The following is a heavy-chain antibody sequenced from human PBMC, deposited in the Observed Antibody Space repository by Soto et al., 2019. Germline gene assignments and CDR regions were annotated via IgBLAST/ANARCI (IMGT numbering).Heavy chain of an antibody. J-gene: IGHJ6*02. CDR1: GFTFDDYA. V-gene: IGHV3-9*01. CDR2: ISWASDSI. CDR3: AKALVPAAMTYYYGLDV. D-gene: IGHD2-2*01. Sequence: EVYLVESGGDLIQPGRSLRLSCAASGFTFDDYAMHWVRQAPGKGLEWVSGISWASDSIDYADSVKGRFSISRDNAKNSLYLQTNNLRPEDTALYYCAKALVPAAMTYYYGLDVWGQGTTVTVSS.